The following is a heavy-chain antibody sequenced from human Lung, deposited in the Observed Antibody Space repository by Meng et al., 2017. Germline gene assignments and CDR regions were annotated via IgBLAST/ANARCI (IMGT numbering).Heavy chain of an antibody. CDR3: ARGPTTMAHDFDY. CDR1: GGSFSDYY. Sequence: QVHLHRWVAGLVKPHETLSLTCVVSGGSFSDYYWSWIRQPPGKGLEWIGEINHSGSTNYNPSLESRATISVDTSQNNLSLKLSSVTAADSAVYYCARGPTTMAHDFDYWGQGTLVTVSS. J-gene: IGHJ4*02. V-gene: IGHV4-34*01. D-gene: IGHD4-11*01. CDR2: INHSGST.